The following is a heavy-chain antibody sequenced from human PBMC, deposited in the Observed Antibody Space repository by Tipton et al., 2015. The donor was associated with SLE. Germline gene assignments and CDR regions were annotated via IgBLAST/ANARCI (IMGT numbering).Heavy chain of an antibody. CDR2: FHYSGST. Sequence: TLSLTCTVSGGSIGSFYWTWIRQSPEKGLEWIAYFHYSGSTSYNPSLKSRVTVSIDTSKNQFSVKLTSVTAADTAMYYCARIGGTGGFHFPLWGQGTLVTVSS. J-gene: IGHJ4*02. CDR3: ARIGGTGGFHFPL. CDR1: GGSIGSFY. D-gene: IGHD2-8*02. V-gene: IGHV4-59*13.